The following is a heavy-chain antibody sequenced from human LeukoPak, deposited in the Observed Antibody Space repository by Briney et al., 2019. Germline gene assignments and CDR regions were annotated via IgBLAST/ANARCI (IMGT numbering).Heavy chain of an antibody. Sequence: GGSLRLSCAASGFTFSSYGMHWVRQAPGKGLEWVAVISYDGSNKYYADSVKGRFTISRDNSKDTLYLQMNSLRAEDTAVYYCAKGSGQLVILGGFDYWGQGTLVTVSS. CDR3: AKGSGQLVILGGFDY. V-gene: IGHV3-30*18. CDR1: GFTFSSYG. CDR2: ISYDGSNK. D-gene: IGHD6-13*01. J-gene: IGHJ4*02.